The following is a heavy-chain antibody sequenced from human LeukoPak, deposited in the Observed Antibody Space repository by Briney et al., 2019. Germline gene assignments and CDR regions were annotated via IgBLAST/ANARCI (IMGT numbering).Heavy chain of an antibody. CDR3: ARAQSVYDFWSGYSSFDY. D-gene: IGHD3-3*01. J-gene: IGHJ4*02. Sequence: ASVKVSCKASGYTFTGYYMHWVRQAPGQGLEWMGWINPNSGGTNYAQKFQGRVTMTRDTSISTAYMELSRLRSDDTAVYYCARAQSVYDFWSGYSSFDYWGQGTLVTVSS. CDR1: GYTFTGYY. CDR2: INPNSGGT. V-gene: IGHV1-2*02.